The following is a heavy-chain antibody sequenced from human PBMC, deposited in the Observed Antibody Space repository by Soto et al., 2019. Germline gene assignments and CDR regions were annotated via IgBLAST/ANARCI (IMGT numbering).Heavy chain of an antibody. V-gene: IGHV3-23*01. CDR3: AKAHCSSATCYGYHYNCMDV. Sequence: PXGSLRLSCASSVFTFTNYAMSCVRHSPGKWLEWVSSISGSGGSVYNADSVKGRFTISRDNSKNTLSLLMSSLRVEDKALYYCAKAHCSSATCYGYHYNCMDVWGQATTFSVSS. CDR2: ISGSGGSV. J-gene: IGHJ6*01. CDR1: VFTFTNYA. D-gene: IGHD2-2*01.